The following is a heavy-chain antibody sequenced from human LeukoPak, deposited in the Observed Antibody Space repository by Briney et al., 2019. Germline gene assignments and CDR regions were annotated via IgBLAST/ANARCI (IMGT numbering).Heavy chain of an antibody. Sequence: PGGSLRLSCAASGFTFRSYWMSWVRQAPGKGLEWVANIKEDGSEKYYVDSVKGRFTISRDNAKNSLYLQMNSLRADDTAVYYCARDPYSSSWSYGMDVWGQGTTVTVSS. CDR2: IKEDGSEK. V-gene: IGHV3-7*05. J-gene: IGHJ6*02. CDR1: GFTFRSYW. CDR3: ARDPYSSSWSYGMDV. D-gene: IGHD6-13*01.